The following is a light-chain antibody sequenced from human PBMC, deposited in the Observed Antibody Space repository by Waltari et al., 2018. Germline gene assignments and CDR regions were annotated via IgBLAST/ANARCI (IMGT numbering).Light chain of an antibody. CDR3: AAWDDSLNGPV. Sequence: QSVLTQPPSASGTPGQRVTISCSGSSSTIGSNTVNWYQQPPGTAPKLLIYDNNQRPSGVPDRFSGSKSGTSASLAISGLQSEDEADYSCAAWDDSLNGPVFGGGTKLTVL. CDR1: SSTIGSNT. V-gene: IGLV1-44*01. CDR2: DNN. J-gene: IGLJ3*02.